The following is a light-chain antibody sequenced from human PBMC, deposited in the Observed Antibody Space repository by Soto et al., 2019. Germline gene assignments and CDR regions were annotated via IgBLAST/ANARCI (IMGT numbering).Light chain of an antibody. CDR1: QSVSSS. CDR2: GAS. Sequence: EIVMTQSPATLSVSPGERATLSCRASQSVSSSLAWYQHRPGQAPRLLIYGASTRATGIPARFSGSGSGTDVTLTISSLQSEDFAVYSCQQYNNWPRTFGQGTKVEIK. CDR3: QQYNNWPRT. V-gene: IGKV3-15*01. J-gene: IGKJ1*01.